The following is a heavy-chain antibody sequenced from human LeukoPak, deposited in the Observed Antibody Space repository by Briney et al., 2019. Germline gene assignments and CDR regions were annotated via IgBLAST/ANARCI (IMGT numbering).Heavy chain of an antibody. J-gene: IGHJ4*02. CDR2: IYYSGGT. CDR1: GGSISSGSYY. Sequence: SETLSLTCTVSGGSISSGSYYWGWIRQPPGKGLEWLGSIYYSGGTYYNPSLKSRVTISVDTSKSQFSLKLSSVTAADTAVYYCAGHKGFWGQGTLVTVSS. CDR3: AGHKGF. V-gene: IGHV4-39*07.